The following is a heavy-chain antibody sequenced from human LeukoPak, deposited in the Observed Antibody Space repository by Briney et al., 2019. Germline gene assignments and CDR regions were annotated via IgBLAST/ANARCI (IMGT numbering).Heavy chain of an antibody. V-gene: IGHV1-2*02. CDR2: INPNSGGT. D-gene: IGHD3-10*01. Sequence: ASVKVSCKASGYTFTGYYMHWVRQAPGQGLEWMGWINPNSGGTNCAQKFQGRVTMTRDTSISTAYMELSRLRSDDTAVYYCAREYYYGSGSYYTKELDYWGQGTLVTVSS. CDR3: AREYYYGSGSYYTKELDY. CDR1: GYTFTGYY. J-gene: IGHJ4*02.